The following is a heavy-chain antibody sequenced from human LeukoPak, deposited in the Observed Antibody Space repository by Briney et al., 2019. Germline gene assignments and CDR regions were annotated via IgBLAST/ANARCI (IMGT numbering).Heavy chain of an antibody. CDR2: FYVGGAT. CDR3: ARGDGYNFFDY. D-gene: IGHD5-24*01. Sequence: GGSLRLSCAVSGFSVTNNCMSWVRQAPGKGLEWVSVFYVGGATYYADSVKGRFTISRDNSENTLCLQMKSLRAEDTAVYYCARGDGYNFFDYWGQGTLVTVSS. V-gene: IGHV3-53*01. J-gene: IGHJ4*02. CDR1: GFSVTNNC.